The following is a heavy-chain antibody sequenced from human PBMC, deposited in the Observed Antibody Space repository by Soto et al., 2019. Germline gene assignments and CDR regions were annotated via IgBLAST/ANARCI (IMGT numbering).Heavy chain of an antibody. CDR2: IYPGYSDT. Sequence: GESRKDSCKGSGYSFTSFWIGWVRQMPGKGLEWMGIIYPGYSDTRDSPSFQGQVTISADKSISTAYLQWSSLKASDTAMYYCARRSMRTGHYYYGMDVWGQGTTVTLSS. J-gene: IGHJ6*02. V-gene: IGHV5-51*01. CDR1: GYSFTSFW. D-gene: IGHD6-6*01. CDR3: ARRSMRTGHYYYGMDV.